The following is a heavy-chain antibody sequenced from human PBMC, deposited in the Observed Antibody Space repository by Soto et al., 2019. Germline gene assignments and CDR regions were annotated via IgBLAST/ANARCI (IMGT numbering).Heavy chain of an antibody. CDR2: IKSKTGGGTT. D-gene: IGHD1-7*01. CDR1: GFTFSNAW. V-gene: IGHV3-15*01. Sequence: GSLRLSCAASGFTFSNAWMSWVRQAPGKGLEWVGRIKSKTGGGTTDYAAPVKGRFTISRDDSKNTLYLQMNSLKTEDTAVYYCTTDMWVTGTSDWGQGTLVTVSS. CDR3: TTDMWVTGTSD. J-gene: IGHJ4*02.